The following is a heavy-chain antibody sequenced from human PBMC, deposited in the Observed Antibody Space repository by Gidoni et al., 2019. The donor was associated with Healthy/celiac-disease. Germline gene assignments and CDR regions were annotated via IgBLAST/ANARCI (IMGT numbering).Heavy chain of an antibody. V-gene: IGHV3-15*01. Sequence: EVQLVASGGGLVKPGGSLSRSCAASGFTFSNAWMTWVRQAPGKGLEWVGRIKSKTDGGTTDYAAPVKGRFTISRDDSKNTLYLQMNSLKTEDTAVYYCTTDLLGYYYGSGSYYPFDYWGQGTLVTVSS. D-gene: IGHD3-10*01. J-gene: IGHJ4*02. CDR3: TTDLLGYYYGSGSYYPFDY. CDR2: IKSKTDGGTT. CDR1: GFTFSNAW.